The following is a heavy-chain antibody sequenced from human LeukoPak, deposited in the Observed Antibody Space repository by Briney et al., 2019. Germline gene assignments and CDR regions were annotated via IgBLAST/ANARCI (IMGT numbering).Heavy chain of an antibody. J-gene: IGHJ4*02. D-gene: IGHD4-23*01. CDR2: ISFSGGST. CDR1: GFPFSTYA. V-gene: IGHV3-23*01. Sequence: GGSLRLSCAASGFPFSTYAMGWVRQAPGKGLEWVSAISFSGGSTYYADSVKGRLTISRDNSKNTLYLQMNSLRAEDTAVYYCATNGGNNPFDCWGQGTLVTVSS. CDR3: ATNGGNNPFDC.